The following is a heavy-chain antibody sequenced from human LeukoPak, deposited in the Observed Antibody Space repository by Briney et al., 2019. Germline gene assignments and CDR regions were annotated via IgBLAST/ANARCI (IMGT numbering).Heavy chain of an antibody. CDR3: ARGSLWFGESYYYYYGMDV. V-gene: IGHV1-69*04. CDR1: GGTFSSYA. CDR2: IIPILGIA. Sequence: ASVKVSCKASGGTFSSYAISWVRQAPGQGLEWRGRIIPILGIANYAQKFQGRVTITADKSTSTAYMELSSLRSEDTAVYYCARGSLWFGESYYYYYGMDVWGQGTTVTVSS. D-gene: IGHD3-10*01. J-gene: IGHJ6*02.